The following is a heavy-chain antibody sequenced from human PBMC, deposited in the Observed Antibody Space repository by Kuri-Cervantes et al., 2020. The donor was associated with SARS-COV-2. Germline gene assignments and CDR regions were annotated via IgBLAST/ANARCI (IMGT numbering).Heavy chain of an antibody. CDR2: INPNSGGT. D-gene: IGHD4-23*01. CDR1: GYTFTSYD. J-gene: IGHJ4*02. Sequence: ASVKVSCKASGYTFTSYDINWVRQATGQGLEWMGWINPNSGGTNYAQKFQGRVTMTTDTSTSTAYMELRSLRSDDTAVYYCARSHTLYGGNSSPWDYWGQGTLVTVSS. CDR3: ARSHTLYGGNSSPWDY. V-gene: IGHV1-18*01.